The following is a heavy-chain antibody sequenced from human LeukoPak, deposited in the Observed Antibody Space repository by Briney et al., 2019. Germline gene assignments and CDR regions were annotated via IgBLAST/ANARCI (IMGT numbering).Heavy chain of an antibody. CDR2: IQPDDSDT. Sequence: GESLTISCRLSGFSSTTYWIAWVRQMPGKGLEWMGVIQPDDSDTTYSPSFQGQVSISADKSIDTAFLHWSSLEASDTAVYYCARPLSSSNYKAFDLWGQGTLVTVSS. CDR3: ARPLSSSNYKAFDL. J-gene: IGHJ3*01. V-gene: IGHV5-51*01. CDR1: GFSSTTYW. D-gene: IGHD4-11*01.